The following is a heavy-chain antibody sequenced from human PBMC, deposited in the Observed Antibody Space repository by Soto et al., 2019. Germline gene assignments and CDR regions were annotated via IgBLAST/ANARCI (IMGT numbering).Heavy chain of an antibody. CDR1: GGSITSSY. V-gene: IGHV4-59*01. CDR2: IYDTGISGYTPST. J-gene: IGHJ6*02. Sequence: SETVSLTCTDSGGSITSSYWSWIRRPPGKGLEWIAYIYDTGISGYTPSTSYNPSLKSRVTMSVDTSKSQFSLKLTSVTAADTAVYYCARGEDAFFYYGLDVWGQGITVTVSS. CDR3: ARGEDAFFYYGLDV.